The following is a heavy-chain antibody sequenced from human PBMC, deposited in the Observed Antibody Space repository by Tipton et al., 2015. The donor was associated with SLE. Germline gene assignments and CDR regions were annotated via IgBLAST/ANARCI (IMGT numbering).Heavy chain of an antibody. V-gene: IGHV4-34*01. D-gene: IGHD6-13*01. CDR3: ARGRVAAVYYYYYYYMDV. J-gene: IGHJ6*03. CDR1: GGSFSGYY. CDR2: INHSGST. Sequence: TLSLTCAVYGGSFSGYYWSWIRQPPGRGLEWIGEINHSGSTNYNPSLKSRVTISVDTSKNQFSLKLSSVTAADTAVYYCARGRVAAVYYYYYYYMDVWGKGTPVTVSS.